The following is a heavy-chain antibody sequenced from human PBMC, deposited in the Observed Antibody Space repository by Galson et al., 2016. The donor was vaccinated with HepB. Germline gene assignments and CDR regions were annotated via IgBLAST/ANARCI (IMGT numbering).Heavy chain of an antibody. D-gene: IGHD3-10*01. CDR2: ISWDGLKT. J-gene: IGHJ6*02. CDR3: GKDWGSLWESSGKGMDV. Sequence: SLRLSCAASGFTFDDYTMHWVRQAPGKGLEWVSLISWDGLKTHYADSVKGRFTISRDNRKNSLYLQMDNLRNEDTALYYCGKDWGSLWESSGKGMDVWGQGTTVTVSS. CDR1: GFTFDDYT. V-gene: IGHV3-43*01.